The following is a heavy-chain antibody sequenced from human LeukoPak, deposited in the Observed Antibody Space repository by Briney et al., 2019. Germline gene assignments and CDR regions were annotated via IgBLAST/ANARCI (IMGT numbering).Heavy chain of an antibody. V-gene: IGHV3-30*18. J-gene: IGHJ6*02. D-gene: IGHD2-2*02. Sequence: PGRSLRLSCAASGFTFSSYGMHWVRQAPGKGLEWVAVISYDGSNKYYADSVKGRFTISRDNSKNTLYLQMNSLRAEDTAVYYCAKDRPYCSSTSCYIPLGDYYYGMDVWGQGTTVTVSS. CDR2: ISYDGSNK. CDR3: AKDRPYCSSTSCYIPLGDYYYGMDV. CDR1: GFTFSSYG.